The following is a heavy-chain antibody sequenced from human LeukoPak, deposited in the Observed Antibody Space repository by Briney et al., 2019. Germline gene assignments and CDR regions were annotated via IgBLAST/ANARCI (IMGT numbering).Heavy chain of an antibody. J-gene: IGHJ4*02. D-gene: IGHD5-18*01. CDR1: EFSVGSNY. Sequence: GGSLRLSCAASEFSVGSNYMTWVRQAPGKGLEWVSSISTSDGTTYYADSVKGRFTISRDNSKNTLYLQMNSLRAEDAAIYYCAKGRTGFSYGYGIDYWGQGTLVTVSS. CDR3: AKGRTGFSYGYGIDY. CDR2: ISTSDGTT. V-gene: IGHV3-23*01.